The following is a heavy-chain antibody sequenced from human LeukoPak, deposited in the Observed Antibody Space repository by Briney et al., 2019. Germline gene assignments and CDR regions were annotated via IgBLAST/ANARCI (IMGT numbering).Heavy chain of an antibody. V-gene: IGHV4-39*07. CDR1: GGSISSYY. CDR3: ARDDVDTSAFDY. Sequence: KPSETLSLTCTVSGGSISSYYWGWIRQPPGKGLEWIGSIYYSGSTYYNPSLKSRVTISVDTSKNQFSLKLSSVTAADTAVYYCARDDVDTSAFDYLGQGTLVTVSS. CDR2: IYYSGST. J-gene: IGHJ4*02. D-gene: IGHD5-18*01.